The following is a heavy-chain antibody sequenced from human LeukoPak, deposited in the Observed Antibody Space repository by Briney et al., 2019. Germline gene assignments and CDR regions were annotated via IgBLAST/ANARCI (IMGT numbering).Heavy chain of an antibody. CDR3: AILYYDSSGYSLDY. CDR2: IYYSGST. CDR1: GGSISSYY. Sequence: SETLSLTCTVSGGSISSYYWSWIRQPPGKGLEWIGYIYYSGSTNYNPSLKSRVTISVDTSKNQFSLKLSSVTAADTAVYYCAILYYDSSGYSLDYWGQGTLVTVSS. J-gene: IGHJ4*02. D-gene: IGHD3-22*01. V-gene: IGHV4-59*12.